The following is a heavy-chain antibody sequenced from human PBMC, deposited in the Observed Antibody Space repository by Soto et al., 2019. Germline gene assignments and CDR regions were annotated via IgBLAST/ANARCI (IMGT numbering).Heavy chain of an antibody. Sequence: QITLKESGPTLARPTQTLTLTCTFSGFSLSTTGVGVRWIRQPPGKALEWLALIYWDDDKRYSPSLKSRLTITEDTSKNEVILTLTNVARVDRATYCCGQSLRDYGSGRERATYCDPGGQGTLVTVSS. CDR3: GQSLRDYGSGRERATYCDP. CDR2: IYWDDDK. J-gene: IGHJ5*02. D-gene: IGHD3-10*01. V-gene: IGHV2-5*02. CDR1: GFSLSTTGVG.